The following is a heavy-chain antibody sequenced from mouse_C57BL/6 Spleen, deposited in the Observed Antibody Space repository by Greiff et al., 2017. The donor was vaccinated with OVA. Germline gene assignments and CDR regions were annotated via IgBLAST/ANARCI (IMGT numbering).Heavy chain of an antibody. CDR1: GYTFTDYN. CDR3: ARHLLYGSSPYFDY. Sequence: EVQLQQSGPELVKPGASVKMSCKASGYTFTDYNMHWVKQSHGKSLEWIGYINPNNGGTSYNQKFKGKATLTVNKSSSTAYMELRSLTSEDSAVYYCARHLLYGSSPYFDYWGQGTTLTVSS. D-gene: IGHD1-1*01. V-gene: IGHV1-22*01. J-gene: IGHJ2*01. CDR2: INPNNGGT.